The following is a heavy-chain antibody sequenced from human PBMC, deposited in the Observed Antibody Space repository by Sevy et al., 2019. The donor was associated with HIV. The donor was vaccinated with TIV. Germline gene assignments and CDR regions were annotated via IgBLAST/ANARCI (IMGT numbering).Heavy chain of an antibody. J-gene: IGHJ4*02. D-gene: IGHD3-22*01. CDR2: ITSSGSTI. Sequence: GGSLRLSCAASGFTFSNFEMNWVRQAPGKGLEWISYITSSGSTIYYADSVLGRFTISRDNAKNSLFLQMNSLRAEDTDVYYCAIATYYYDSSGPYYFDYWGQGTLVTVSS. CDR1: GFTFSNFE. CDR3: AIATYYYDSSGPYYFDY. V-gene: IGHV3-48*03.